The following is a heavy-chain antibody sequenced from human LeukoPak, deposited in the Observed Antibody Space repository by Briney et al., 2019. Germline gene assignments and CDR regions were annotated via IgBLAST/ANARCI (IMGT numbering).Heavy chain of an antibody. CDR3: ARDPAAGTPPGY. Sequence: GGSLRLSCAASGFTLSIYSVNWVRQAPGKGLEWVSSISGSSTYKYYADSVKGRFTISRDNAKNSLYLQMNSLRAEDTAVYYCARDPAAGTPPGYWGQGTLVTVSS. V-gene: IGHV3-21*01. CDR1: GFTLSIYS. D-gene: IGHD6-13*01. CDR2: ISGSSTYK. J-gene: IGHJ4*02.